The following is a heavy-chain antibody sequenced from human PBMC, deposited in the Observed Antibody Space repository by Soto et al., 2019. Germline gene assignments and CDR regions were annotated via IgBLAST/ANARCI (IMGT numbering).Heavy chain of an antibody. CDR2: IIPIFGTA. J-gene: IGHJ3*02. CDR1: GGTFSSYA. CDR3: ARGLYYDLWSGYYRGGTFDI. V-gene: IGHV1-69*13. Sequence: SVKVSCKASGGTFSSYAISWVRQAPGQGLEWMGWIIPIFGTANYAQKFQGRVTITADESTSTAYMELSSLRSEDTAVYYCARGLYYDLWSGYYRGGTFDIWGQGTMVTVS. D-gene: IGHD3-3*01.